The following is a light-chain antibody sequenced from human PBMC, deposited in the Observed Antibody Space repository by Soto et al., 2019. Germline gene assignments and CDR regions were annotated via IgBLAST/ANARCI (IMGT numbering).Light chain of an antibody. V-gene: IGLV2-8*01. CDR3: YSYTASDIWV. CDR1: SGDIGAFRY. J-gene: IGLJ3*02. CDR2: AVS. Sequence: QSALTQPPSASGSPGQSVTISCTGTSGDIGAFRYVSWYQQLPGKAPKLLISAVSQRPSGVPDRFSGSKSGNTASLTISGLQADDEADYFCYSYTASDIWVFGGGTKLTVL.